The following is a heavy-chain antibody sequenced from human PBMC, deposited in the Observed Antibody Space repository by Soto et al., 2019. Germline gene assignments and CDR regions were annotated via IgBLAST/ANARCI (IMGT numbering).Heavy chain of an antibody. CDR2: IIPIFGTA. D-gene: IGHD6-6*01. CDR1: GGTFSSYA. Sequence: AVHVSCECSGGTFSSYAINWVRQAPGQGLEWMGGIIPIFGTANYAQKFQGRVTITADKSTSTAYMELSSLRSEDTAVYYCARAQTPYSSSPGGYNWFDPWGQGTLVTVSS. V-gene: IGHV1-69*06. J-gene: IGHJ5*02. CDR3: ARAQTPYSSSPGGYNWFDP.